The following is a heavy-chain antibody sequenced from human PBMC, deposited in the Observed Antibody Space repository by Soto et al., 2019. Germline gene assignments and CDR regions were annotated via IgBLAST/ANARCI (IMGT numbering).Heavy chain of an antibody. CDR1: GFTFSSYS. CDR2: ISSSSSYI. Sequence: GESLKISCAASGFTFSSYSMNWVRQAPGKGLEWVSSISSSSSYIYYADSVKGRFTISRDNAKNSLYLQMNSLRAEDTAVYYCAISPESPGNNWFDPWGQGTLVTVSS. V-gene: IGHV3-21*01. J-gene: IGHJ5*02. CDR3: AISPESPGNNWFDP.